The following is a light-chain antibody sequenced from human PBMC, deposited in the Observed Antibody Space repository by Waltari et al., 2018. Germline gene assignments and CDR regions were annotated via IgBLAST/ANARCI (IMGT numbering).Light chain of an antibody. CDR3: QQYNDWPPLT. Sequence: CRASRVVSGFLAWYQQKPGQAPRLLIYGASTRATGSPARFSGSGSGTEFTLTISSLQSEDFAVYYCQQYNDWPPLTFGGGTKVEIK. J-gene: IGKJ4*01. CDR2: GAS. V-gene: IGKV3-15*01. CDR1: RVVSGF.